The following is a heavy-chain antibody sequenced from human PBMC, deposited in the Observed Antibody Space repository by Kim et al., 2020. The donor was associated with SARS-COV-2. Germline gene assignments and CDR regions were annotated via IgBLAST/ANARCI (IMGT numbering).Heavy chain of an antibody. CDR3: ARHGYTYGFDY. CDR1: GFTFSGSW. D-gene: IGHD5-18*01. V-gene: IGHV3-74*01. CDR2: INSDGSSA. Sequence: GGSLRLSCAASGFTFSGSWMHWVRQPPVKGLVWVSRINSDGSSASYADSVKGRFTISRDNAKKTLYLQMNSLRAEDTAVYYCARHGYTYGFDYWGQGTLVTVSS. J-gene: IGHJ4*02.